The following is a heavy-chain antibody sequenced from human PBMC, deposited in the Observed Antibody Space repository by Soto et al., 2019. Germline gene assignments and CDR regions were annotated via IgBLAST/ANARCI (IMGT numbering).Heavy chain of an antibody. J-gene: IGHJ3*02. Sequence: GGSLRLSCVASGFTFSSYAMSWVRQAPGKGLEWVSAISGGGGRKYYADSVKGRFTIARDNSKNTLYLQMNSLRVEETAVYYCAKLFNYDYIWGSYRYDAFDIWGQGTMVTVSS. CDR1: GFTFSSYA. CDR2: ISGGGGRK. CDR3: AKLFNYDYIWGSYRYDAFDI. V-gene: IGHV3-23*01. D-gene: IGHD3-16*02.